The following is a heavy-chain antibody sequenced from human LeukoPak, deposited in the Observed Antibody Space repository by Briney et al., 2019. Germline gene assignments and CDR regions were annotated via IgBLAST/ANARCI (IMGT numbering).Heavy chain of an antibody. CDR3: VRDGDRAYYYSSFDY. D-gene: IGHD3-10*01. J-gene: IGHJ4*02. V-gene: IGHV3-49*04. Sequence: GGSLRLSCTASGFTFDDFAMSWVRQAPGKGLEWVGFIRSKAYGATTEYAASVKGRFTISRDDSKSIAYLLMNSLKTEDTAVYYCVRDGDRAYYYSSFDYWGQGTLVTVSS. CDR1: GFTFDDFA. CDR2: IRSKAYGATT.